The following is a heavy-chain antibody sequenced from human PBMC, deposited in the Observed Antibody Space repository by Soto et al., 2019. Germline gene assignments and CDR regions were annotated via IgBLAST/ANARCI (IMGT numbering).Heavy chain of an antibody. D-gene: IGHD2-15*01. CDR1: GGSISSGDYY. CDR3: ARARGARYFYY. CDR2: IYYSGST. Sequence: PSDTLSLTCTVSGGSISSGDYYWSWIRQPPGKGLEWIGYIYYSGSTYYNPSLKSRVTISVDTSKNQFPLKLSSVTAADTAVYYYARARGARYFYYWGQGTLVTGSS. J-gene: IGHJ4*02. V-gene: IGHV4-30-4*02.